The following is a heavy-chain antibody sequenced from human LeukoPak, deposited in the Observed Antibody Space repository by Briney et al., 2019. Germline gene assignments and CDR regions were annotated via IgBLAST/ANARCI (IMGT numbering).Heavy chain of an antibody. CDR1: GFTFSSYG. CDR3: AKDLYTVPGACDK. CDR2: ISVKSNRT. Sequence: GGSLRLSCAASGFTFSSYGMHWVRQAPGKGLEWVSGISVKSNRTYYADSVEGRFTISTDISKNTLYLQMNSLSAEDTAIYYCAKDLYTVPGACDKWGQGTQVTVSS. V-gene: IGHV3-23*01. J-gene: IGHJ4*02. D-gene: IGHD6-19*01.